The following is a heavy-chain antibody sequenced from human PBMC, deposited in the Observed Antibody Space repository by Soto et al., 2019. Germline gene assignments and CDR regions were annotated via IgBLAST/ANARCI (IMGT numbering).Heavy chain of an antibody. V-gene: IGHV3-15*01. CDR2: IKSTTDGGST. CDR1: GFTFSNVW. Sequence: EVQLVESGGGLVKPGGSPRLSCAVSGFTFSNVWMSWVRQAPGKGLGWVGRIKSTTDGGSTDYAAPVEGRFTISKDDSKNTLYLHMNSLKTEDTAVYYCATEAAAGGGFDSWGQGTLVTVSS. D-gene: IGHD6-13*01. CDR3: ATEAAAGGGFDS. J-gene: IGHJ4*02.